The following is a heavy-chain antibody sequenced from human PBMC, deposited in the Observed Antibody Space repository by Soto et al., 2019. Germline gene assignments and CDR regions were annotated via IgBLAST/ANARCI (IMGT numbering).Heavy chain of an antibody. D-gene: IGHD3-3*01. CDR1: GYTFTGYF. CDR2: INPNSGAT. J-gene: IGHJ4*02. V-gene: IGHV1-2*02. CDR3: ARGGGTILAPLP. Sequence: ASVKVSCKASGYTFTGYFIHWVRQAPRQGLEWVGYINPNSGATKYAPRFQGRVTMTSDTSIRTAYMDLSKLRSDDTAVYYCARGGGTILAPLPWGQGTMVTV.